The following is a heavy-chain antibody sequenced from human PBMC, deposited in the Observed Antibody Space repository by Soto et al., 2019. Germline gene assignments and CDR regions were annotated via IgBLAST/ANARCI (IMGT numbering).Heavy chain of an antibody. J-gene: IGHJ4*02. CDR1: GLTFSRHA. D-gene: IGHD1-7*01. Sequence: EVHLLESGGGLVQPGGSLRLSCAASGLTFSRHAMTWVRQAPGKGLEWVSVISGSGGNTYYADSVKGRFTISRDNSKNTLYLQMNSLRAEDTAVYYCAKDGISGTTPHDYWGQGTLVTVSS. CDR3: AKDGISGTTPHDY. V-gene: IGHV3-23*01. CDR2: ISGSGGNT.